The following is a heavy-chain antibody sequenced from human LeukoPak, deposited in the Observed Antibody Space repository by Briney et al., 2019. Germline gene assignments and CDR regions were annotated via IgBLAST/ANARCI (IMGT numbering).Heavy chain of an antibody. Sequence: SETLSLTCTVSGGSISSYYWSWIRQPPGKGLERIGYIYYSGSTNYNPSLKSRVTISVDTSKNQFPLKLSSVTAADTAVYYCARGRAGDFDYWGQGTLVTVSS. J-gene: IGHJ4*02. CDR2: IYYSGST. CDR3: ARGRAGDFDY. V-gene: IGHV4-59*01. CDR1: GGSISSYY. D-gene: IGHD6-19*01.